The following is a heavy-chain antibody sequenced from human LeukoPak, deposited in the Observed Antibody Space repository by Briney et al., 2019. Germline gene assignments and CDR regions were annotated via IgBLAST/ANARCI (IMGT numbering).Heavy chain of an antibody. CDR1: GGTFSSYA. CDR3: ARAYYDFWSGYPMVTDY. CDR2: INPNSGGT. V-gene: IGHV1-2*02. Sequence: ASVKVSCKASGGTFSSYAISWVRQAPGQGLEWMGWINPNSGGTNYAQKFQGRVTMTRDTSISTAYMELSRLRSDDTAVYYCARAYYDFWSGYPMVTDYWGQGTLVTVSS. D-gene: IGHD3-3*01. J-gene: IGHJ4*02.